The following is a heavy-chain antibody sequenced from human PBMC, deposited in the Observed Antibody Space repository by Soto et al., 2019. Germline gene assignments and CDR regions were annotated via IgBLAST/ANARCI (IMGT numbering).Heavy chain of an antibody. CDR1: GFTFSNPW. CDR2: NKRKTDGKTP. V-gene: IGHV3-15*01. CDR3: TTAGLSGIYYDPAY. Sequence: GGSLRLFCAASGFTFSNPWMSWIRQAPGKGLELVGQNKRKTDGKTPDYAAPVKGRFIMSRDDSKNTLYLQMNRLRTEDTAMYYCTTAGLSGIYYDPAYWGQGILVTVSS. J-gene: IGHJ4*02. D-gene: IGHD1-26*01.